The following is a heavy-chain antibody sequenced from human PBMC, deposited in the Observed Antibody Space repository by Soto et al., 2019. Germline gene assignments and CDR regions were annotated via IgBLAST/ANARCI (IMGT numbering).Heavy chain of an antibody. Sequence: GASVKVSCKASGYTFTSYYMHWVRQAPGQGLEWMGIINPSGGSTSYAQKFQGRVTMTRDTSTSTVYMELSSLRSEDTAVYYCAMDILTGYLAWNQTRRGAYYYYGMDVWGQGTTVTVSS. V-gene: IGHV1-46*01. CDR2: INPSGGST. CDR1: GYTFTSYY. D-gene: IGHD3-9*01. CDR3: AMDILTGYLAWNQTRRGAYYYYGMDV. J-gene: IGHJ6*02.